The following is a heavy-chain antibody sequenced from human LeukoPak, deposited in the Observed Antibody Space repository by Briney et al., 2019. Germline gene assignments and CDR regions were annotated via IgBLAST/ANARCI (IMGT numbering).Heavy chain of an antibody. CDR3: ARSATMKSTEYFQH. J-gene: IGHJ1*01. Sequence: KPGGSLRLSCAASGFTFSSYSMNWVRQAPGKGLEWVSSISSSSSYMYYADSVKGRFAISRDNAKNSLYLQMNSLRAEDTAVYYCARSATMKSTEYFQHWGQGTLVTVSS. CDR2: ISSSSSYM. D-gene: IGHD1-26*01. CDR1: GFTFSSYS. V-gene: IGHV3-21*01.